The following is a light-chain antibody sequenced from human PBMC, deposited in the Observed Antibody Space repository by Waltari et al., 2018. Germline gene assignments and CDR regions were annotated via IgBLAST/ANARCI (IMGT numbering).Light chain of an antibody. CDR3: MQATHWPVT. CDR2: KVS. CDR1: QSLVYTDGISY. V-gene: IGKV2-30*01. J-gene: IGKJ5*01. Sequence: DVGLTQSPLSLPVTLGQPASISCRSSQSLVYTDGISYLNWFHQRPGQAPRRLIYKVSTRDSGVPDRFSGSGSGTDFTLMISSVEADDFGVYFCMQATHWPVTFGQGTRLEIK.